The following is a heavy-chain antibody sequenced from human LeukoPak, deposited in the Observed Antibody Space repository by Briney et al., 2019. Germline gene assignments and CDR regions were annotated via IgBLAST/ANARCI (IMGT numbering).Heavy chain of an antibody. CDR2: INTDGSTT. CDR3: ARVESGSCSSTRCRSIDY. J-gene: IGHJ4*02. Sequence: PGGSLRLSCAASGFTFSNYWMHLVRQTPGKGLVWVSRINTDGSTTHYADSVKGRFTISRDNAKNTLYVQMNSLRVEDTAVYYCARVESGSCSSTRCRSIDYWGQGTLVTVSS. V-gene: IGHV3-74*01. D-gene: IGHD2-2*01. CDR1: GFTFSNYW.